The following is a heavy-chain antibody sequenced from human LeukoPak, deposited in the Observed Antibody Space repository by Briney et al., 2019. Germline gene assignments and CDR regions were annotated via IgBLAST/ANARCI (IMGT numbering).Heavy chain of an antibody. CDR1: GFTFSSYG. V-gene: IGHV3-30*18. CDR2: ISYDGSNK. D-gene: IGHD3-3*01. Sequence: GRSLRLSCAASGFTFSSYGMHWVRQAPGKGLEWVAVISYDGSNKYYADSVKGRFTISRDNSKNTLYLQMNSLRAEDTAVYYCAKVPGYDFWSGYSLVAPFDYWGQGTLVTVSS. CDR3: AKVPGYDFWSGYSLVAPFDY. J-gene: IGHJ4*02.